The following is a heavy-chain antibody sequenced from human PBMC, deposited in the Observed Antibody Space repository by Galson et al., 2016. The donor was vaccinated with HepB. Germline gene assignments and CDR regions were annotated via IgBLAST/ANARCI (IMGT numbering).Heavy chain of an antibody. J-gene: IGHJ4*02. CDR1: GYTFTSYY. CDR3: ARSSIVWWMGFDY. V-gene: IGHV1-46*01. CDR2: INPSGGST. D-gene: IGHD2-21*01. Sequence: SVKVSCKASGYTFTSYYMHWVRQAPGQGLEWMGIINPSGGSTSYAQKFQGRVTMTRDTSTSTVYMELRSLRCEDTAVYYCARSSIVWWMGFDYWGQGTLVTVSS.